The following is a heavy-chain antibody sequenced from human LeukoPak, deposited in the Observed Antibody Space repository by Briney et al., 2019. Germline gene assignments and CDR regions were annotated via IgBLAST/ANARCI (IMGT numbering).Heavy chain of an antibody. D-gene: IGHD3-10*01. CDR1: GYTFTSYA. CDR2: INAGNGNT. Sequence: VASVKVSCKASGYTFTSYAMHWVRQAPGQRLEWMGWINAGNGNTKYSQEFQGRVTITRDTSASTAYMELSSLRSEDMAVYYCATTTTRRFGELPDYFDYWGQGTLVTVSS. CDR3: ATTTTRRFGELPDYFDY. V-gene: IGHV1-3*03. J-gene: IGHJ4*02.